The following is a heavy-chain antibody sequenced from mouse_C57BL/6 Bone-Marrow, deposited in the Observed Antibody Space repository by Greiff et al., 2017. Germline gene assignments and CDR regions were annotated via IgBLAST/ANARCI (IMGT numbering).Heavy chain of an antibody. V-gene: IGHV1-82*01. J-gene: IGHJ2*01. D-gene: IGHD3-1*01. CDR2: IYPGDGDT. CDR3: ARQLYYFDY. CDR1: GYAFSSSW. Sequence: QVQLKESGPELVKPGASVKISCKASGYAFSSSWMNWVKQRPGKGLEWIGRIYPGDGDTNYNGKFKGQATLTADKSSSTAYMQRSSLTSEDAAVYFCARQLYYFDYWGQGTTLTGSS.